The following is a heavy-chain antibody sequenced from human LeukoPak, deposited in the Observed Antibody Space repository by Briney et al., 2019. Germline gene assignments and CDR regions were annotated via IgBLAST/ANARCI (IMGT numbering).Heavy chain of an antibody. D-gene: IGHD6-13*01. J-gene: IGHJ5*02. V-gene: IGHV1-18*01. Sequence: GASVKVSCKASGYTFTSYGISWVRQAPGQGLEWMGWISAYNGNTNYAQKLQGRVTMTTDTSTSTAYMELRSLRSDDTAVYYCARDYRRGAAAGPGNWFDPWGQGTLVTVSS. CDR3: ARDYRRGAAAGPGNWFDP. CDR2: ISAYNGNT. CDR1: GYTFTSYG.